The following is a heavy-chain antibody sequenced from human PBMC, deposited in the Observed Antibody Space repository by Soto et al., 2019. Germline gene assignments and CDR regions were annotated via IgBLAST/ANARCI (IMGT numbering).Heavy chain of an antibody. J-gene: IGHJ4*02. CDR1: GFTFSSYA. Sequence: QVQLVESGGGVVQPGRSLRLSCAASGFTFSSYAMHWVRQAPGKGLEWVAVISYDGSNKYYADSVKGRFTISRDNSKNTLYLQMNSLRAEDTAVYYCARGREGKRSALWLSLGFDYWGQGTLVTVSS. V-gene: IGHV3-30-3*01. CDR2: ISYDGSNK. D-gene: IGHD5-18*01. CDR3: ARGREGKRSALWLSLGFDY.